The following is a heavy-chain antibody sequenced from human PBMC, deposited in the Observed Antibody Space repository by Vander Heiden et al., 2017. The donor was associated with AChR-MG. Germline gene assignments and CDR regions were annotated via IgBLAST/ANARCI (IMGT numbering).Heavy chain of an antibody. CDR1: GGTFSSYA. Sequence: QVQLVQSGAEVKKPGSSVKVPCKASGGTFSSYAISWVRQAPGQGLEWMGRIIPSLGIANYAQKFQGRVTITADKSTSTAYMELSSLRSEDTAVYYCARDRGYYDSSGYGFDYWGQGTLVTVSS. CDR3: ARDRGYYDSSGYGFDY. V-gene: IGHV1-69*04. D-gene: IGHD3-22*01. CDR2: IIPSLGIA. J-gene: IGHJ4*02.